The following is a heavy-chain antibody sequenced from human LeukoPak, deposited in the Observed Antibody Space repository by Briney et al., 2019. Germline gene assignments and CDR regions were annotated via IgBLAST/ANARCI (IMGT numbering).Heavy chain of an antibody. CDR2: INHSGST. Sequence: SETLSLTCTVSGGSISSYYWSWIRQPPGKGLEWIGEINHSGSTNYNPSLKSRVTISVDTSKNQFSLKLSSVTAADTAVYYCARLNTFGGVIASQDWGQGTLVTVSS. CDR1: GGSISSYY. CDR3: ARLNTFGGVIASQD. D-gene: IGHD3-16*02. J-gene: IGHJ4*02. V-gene: IGHV4-34*01.